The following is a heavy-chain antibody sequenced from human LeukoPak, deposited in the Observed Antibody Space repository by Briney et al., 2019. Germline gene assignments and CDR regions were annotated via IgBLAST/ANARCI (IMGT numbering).Heavy chain of an antibody. CDR1: GGSFSDYY. CDR3: ARNRYYYGSGNYGVPNWFDP. CDR2: INHSGST. J-gene: IGHJ5*02. D-gene: IGHD3-10*01. V-gene: IGHV4-34*01. Sequence: SETLSLTCAVYGGSFSDYYWSWIRQSPGKGLEWIGEINHSGSTYYNPSLKSRVTISLDTSKNQFSLKLSSVTVADTAVYYCARNRYYYGSGNYGVPNWFDPWGQGTLVTVSS.